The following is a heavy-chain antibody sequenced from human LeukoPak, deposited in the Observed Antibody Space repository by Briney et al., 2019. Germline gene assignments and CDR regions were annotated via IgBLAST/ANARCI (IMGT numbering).Heavy chain of an antibody. D-gene: IGHD4-17*01. CDR1: GGTFSSSP. J-gene: IGHJ4*02. CDR3: ARDSYYGRPFDY. V-gene: IGHV1-69*05. Sequence: GSSVKVSCKASGGTFSSSPMYWVRQAPGQGLEWMGRIIPIFGTANYAQKFQGRVTITTDESTSTAYMELSSLRSEDTAVYYCARDSYYGRPFDYWGQGTLVTVSS. CDR2: IIPIFGTA.